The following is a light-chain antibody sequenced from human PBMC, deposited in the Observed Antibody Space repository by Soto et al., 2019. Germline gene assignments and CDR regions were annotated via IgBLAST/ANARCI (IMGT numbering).Light chain of an antibody. CDR2: KAS. CDR1: QSISSW. J-gene: IGKJ1*01. V-gene: IGKV1-5*03. Sequence: DIQMTQSPSTLSASVGDRVTITCRASQSISSWLAWYQQKPGKAPKLLIYKASSLESGVPSRFSGSGSGNEFTLTISSLQPDDFATYYFQQYNSYSRTFGQGTKVEIK. CDR3: QQYNSYSRT.